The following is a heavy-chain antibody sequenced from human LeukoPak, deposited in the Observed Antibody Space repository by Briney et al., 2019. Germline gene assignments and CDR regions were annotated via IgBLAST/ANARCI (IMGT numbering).Heavy chain of an antibody. CDR1: GFTFSDYY. J-gene: IGHJ4*02. CDR3: ARDFSWVGAHYFDY. CDR2: ISSSGSTI. V-gene: IGHV3-11*04. D-gene: IGHD1-26*01. Sequence: GGSLRLSCAAPGFTFSDYYMSWIRQAPGKGLEWVSYISSSGSTIYYADSVKGRFTISRDNAKNSLYLQMNSLRAEDTAVYYCARDFSWVGAHYFDYWGQGTLVTVSS.